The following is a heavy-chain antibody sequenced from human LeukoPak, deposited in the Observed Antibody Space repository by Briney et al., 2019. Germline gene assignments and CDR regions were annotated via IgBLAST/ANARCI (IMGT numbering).Heavy chain of an antibody. CDR3: ARAASMVRGDLDC. V-gene: IGHV4-61*02. D-gene: IGHD3-10*01. J-gene: IGHJ4*02. CDR1: GGSISSGSEE. CDR2: NYTNGSP. Sequence: PSETLSLTCTVWGGSISSGSEEGRWSRQPGGEGGEWIWRNYTNGSPNYNPLLKSRVTLSLDPSKNHFSLKLSSVPAADTAVYYCARAASMVRGDLDCWGQGTLVTVSS.